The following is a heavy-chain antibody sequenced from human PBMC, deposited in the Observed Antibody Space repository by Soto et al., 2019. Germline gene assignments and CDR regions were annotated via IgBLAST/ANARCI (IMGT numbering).Heavy chain of an antibody. CDR3: GLSYDFSRSWYFDL. J-gene: IGHJ2*01. V-gene: IGHV3-15*07. Sequence: EVQLVESGGGLVKPGGSLRLSCAASGFTFSNAWMSWVRQGPGKGLEWVGRINSKTDGGTTGYAASVKDRFTISRDDSENTLYLQMNSLRTEDTAVYYCGLSYDFSRSWYFDLWGRGTLVTVSS. CDR1: GFTFSNAW. CDR2: INSKTDGGTT. D-gene: IGHD3-3*01.